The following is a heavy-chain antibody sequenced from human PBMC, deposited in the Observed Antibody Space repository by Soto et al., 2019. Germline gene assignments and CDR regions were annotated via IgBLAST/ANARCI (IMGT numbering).Heavy chain of an antibody. J-gene: IGHJ2*01. Sequence: QVQLQESGPGLVTPSQTLSLTCSVSGGSILSGGYYWTWIRQLPGEGLEWIGYIFHSGSTTYNPSLKSRVTISVDTSKNQVYLRLSSVTAADTAVYYFARGETYWYFDLWGRGTLVTVSS. CDR3: ARGETYWYFDL. CDR2: IFHSGST. V-gene: IGHV4-31*03. CDR1: GGSILSGGYY.